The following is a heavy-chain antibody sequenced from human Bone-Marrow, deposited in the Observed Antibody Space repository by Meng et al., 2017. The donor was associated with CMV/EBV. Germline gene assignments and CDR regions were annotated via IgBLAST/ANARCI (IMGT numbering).Heavy chain of an antibody. CDR3: AGSSGWSRFDH. D-gene: IGHD6-19*01. V-gene: IGHV1-2*02. CDR2: INPSDDT. J-gene: IGHJ4*02. CDR1: GYTLTDYH. Sequence: HVPLVQFCVEVKEAGASVEVSCKASGYTLTDYHIHWVRQATGQWLEWMGWINPSDDTNYAQNCQGRVTMTREMSINTVYMELSRLTSDDTGVYYCAGSSGWSRFDHWGQGTLVTVSS.